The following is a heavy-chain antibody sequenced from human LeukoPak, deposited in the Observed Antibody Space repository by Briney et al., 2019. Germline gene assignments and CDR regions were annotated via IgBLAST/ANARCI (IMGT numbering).Heavy chain of an antibody. V-gene: IGHV1-69*01. J-gene: IGHJ5*02. D-gene: IGHD3-3*01. CDR3: ARTGDFWSGYYNWFDP. Sequence: VASVKVSCKASGGTFGSYAISWVRQAPGQGLEWMGGIIPIFGTANYAQKFQGRVTITADESTSTAYMELSSLRSEDTAVYYCARTGDFWSGYYNWFDPWGQGTLVTVSS. CDR1: GGTFGSYA. CDR2: IIPIFGTA.